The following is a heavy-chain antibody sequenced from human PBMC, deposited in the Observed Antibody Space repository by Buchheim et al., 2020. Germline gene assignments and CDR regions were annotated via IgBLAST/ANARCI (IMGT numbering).Heavy chain of an antibody. CDR3: AKDRAYSSGYYRFDY. CDR2: ISGSGGDT. D-gene: IGHD3-22*01. J-gene: IGHJ4*02. CDR1: GFTFSSYA. Sequence: EVQLLESGGGLVQPGGSLRLSCAASGFTFSSYAMSWVRQAPGKGLEWVSAISGSGGDTYYADSVKGRVTLSRDNSKNTLSMQMNSLRAEDTAVYYCAKDRAYSSGYYRFDYWGQGTL. V-gene: IGHV3-23*01.